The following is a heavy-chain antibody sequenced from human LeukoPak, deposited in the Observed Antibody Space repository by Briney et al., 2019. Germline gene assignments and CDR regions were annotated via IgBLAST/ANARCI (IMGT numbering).Heavy chain of an antibody. CDR3: AKSPGPETLTTCEVDY. J-gene: IGHJ4*02. V-gene: IGHV3-9*01. Sequence: PGRSLRLSCTVSGFTFDDYAMHWVRHTPGKGLEWVAGITWNRDNIGYGDSVKGRFTISRDNSKNTLYLQMNSLRAEDTAVYYCAKSPGPETLTTCEVDYWGQGTLVTVSS. CDR1: GFTFDDYA. CDR2: ITWNRDNI. D-gene: IGHD4-17*01.